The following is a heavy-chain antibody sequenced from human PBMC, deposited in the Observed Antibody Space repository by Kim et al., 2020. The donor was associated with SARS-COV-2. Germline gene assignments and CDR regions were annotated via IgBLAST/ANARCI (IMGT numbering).Heavy chain of an antibody. CDR1: GFSFGTFD. D-gene: IGHD5-12*01. CDR3: VKGAWLDY. CDR2: IKGRDDST. J-gene: IGHJ4*02. V-gene: IGHV3-23*01. Sequence: GGSLRLSCVASGFSFGTFDMSWVRQAPGKGLKWVSVIKGRDDSTYYAESVKGRFTVSRDSARNTLYLQMNSLRSDDTAIYYCVKGAWLDYWCPGTLVTVS.